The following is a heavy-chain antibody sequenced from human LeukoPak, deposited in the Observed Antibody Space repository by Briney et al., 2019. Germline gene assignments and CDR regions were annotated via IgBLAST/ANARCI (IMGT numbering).Heavy chain of an antibody. CDR3: ARGGREGTGDY. CDR2: IKQDGSEK. J-gene: IGHJ4*02. V-gene: IGHV3-7*02. CDR1: GLTSINYW. D-gene: IGHD1-14*01. Sequence: GGSLRLSCAVSGLTSINYWMTWVRQAPGKGLEWVANIKQDGSEKFYVDSAKGRFTISRDNAQKSLYLQMNNVRVDDTAVYYCARGGREGTGDYWGQGTLVTVSS.